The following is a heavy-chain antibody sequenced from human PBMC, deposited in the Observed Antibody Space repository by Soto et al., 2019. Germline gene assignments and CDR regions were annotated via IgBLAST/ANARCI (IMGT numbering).Heavy chain of an antibody. CDR2: INPNSGGT. V-gene: IGHV1-2*02. Sequence: QVQLVQSGAAVKKPGASVKVSCKASGYTFTGYYMHWVRQAPGQGLEWMGWINPNSGGTNYAQKFQGRVTMTRDTSISTAYMELSRLRSDDTAVYYCARDPLDYDSSEVYFDYWGQGTLVTVSS. D-gene: IGHD3-22*01. CDR1: GYTFTGYY. J-gene: IGHJ4*02. CDR3: ARDPLDYDSSEVYFDY.